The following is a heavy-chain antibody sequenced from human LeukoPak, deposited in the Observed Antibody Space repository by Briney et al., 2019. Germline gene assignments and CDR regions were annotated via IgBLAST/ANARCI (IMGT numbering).Heavy chain of an antibody. D-gene: IGHD2-15*01. CDR3: ARDPTLYCSGGSCFHDLYYFDY. V-gene: IGHV1-2*02. CDR1: GYTFTGYY. CDR2: INPNSGGT. J-gene: IGHJ4*02. Sequence: ASVKVSCKASGYTFTGYYMHWVRQAPGQGLEWMGWINPNSGGTNYAQKFQGRVTMTRDTSISTAYMELSRLRSDDTAVYYCARDPTLYCSGGSCFHDLYYFDYWGQRTLVTVSS.